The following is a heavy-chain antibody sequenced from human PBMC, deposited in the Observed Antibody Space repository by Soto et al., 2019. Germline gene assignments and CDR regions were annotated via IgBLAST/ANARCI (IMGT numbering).Heavy chain of an antibody. Sequence: QVQLVQSGAEVRKPGASVHVSCKTSGYTFTAYYIHWVRQAPGQGLEWMGWIDPASGGTNIAQKFQGWVTMTTDTSITTAYLQLSRLTSDDTAVYYCAKSRGSYTVDYWGQRTLVTVSS. CDR2: IDPASGGT. J-gene: IGHJ4*02. V-gene: IGHV1-2*04. CDR3: AKSRGSYTVDY. D-gene: IGHD1-26*01. CDR1: GYTFTAYY.